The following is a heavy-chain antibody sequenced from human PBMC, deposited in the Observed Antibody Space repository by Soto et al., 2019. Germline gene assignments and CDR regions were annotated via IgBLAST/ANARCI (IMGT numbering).Heavy chain of an antibody. Sequence: SVKVSCKASGGTFSSYAISWVRQAPGQGLEWMGGIIPIFGTANYAQKFQGRVTITADKSTSTAYMELSSLRSEDTAVYYCATFRTGMYYYGSGSHQGYYFDYWGQGTLVTV. CDR3: ATFRTGMYYYGSGSHQGYYFDY. CDR1: GGTFSSYA. D-gene: IGHD3-10*01. J-gene: IGHJ4*02. V-gene: IGHV1-69*06. CDR2: IIPIFGTA.